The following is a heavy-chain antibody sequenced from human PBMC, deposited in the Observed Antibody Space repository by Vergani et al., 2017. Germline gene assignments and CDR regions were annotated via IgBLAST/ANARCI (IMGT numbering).Heavy chain of an antibody. D-gene: IGHD3-10*01. Sequence: QVQLQESGPGLVKPSQTLSLTCTVSGGSINSHNYYWSWIRQPPGKGLEWIGRIHTSGSTKYNPSLKSRVTMSEDTSKNQFSLNLNSVTAADTAVYFCARGSCLGGSCYKPLFNYGGQEILFTVSS. J-gene: IGHJ4*02. CDR2: IHTSGST. CDR1: GGSINSHNYY. V-gene: IGHV4-61*02. CDR3: ARGSCLGGSCYKPLFNY.